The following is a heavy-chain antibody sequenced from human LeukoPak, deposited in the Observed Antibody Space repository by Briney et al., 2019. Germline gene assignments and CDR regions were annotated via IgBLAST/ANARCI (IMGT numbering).Heavy chain of an antibody. V-gene: IGHV1-3*01. Sequence: ASVKVSCKASGYTFTSYAMHWVRQAPGQRLEWMGWINAGNGNTKYSQKFQGRVTITRDTSASTAYMELSSLRSEDTAVYYCAREDMITVINAGMDVWGQGTTVTVSS. CDR3: AREDMITVINAGMDV. CDR1: GYTFTSYA. D-gene: IGHD4-23*01. CDR2: INAGNGNT. J-gene: IGHJ6*02.